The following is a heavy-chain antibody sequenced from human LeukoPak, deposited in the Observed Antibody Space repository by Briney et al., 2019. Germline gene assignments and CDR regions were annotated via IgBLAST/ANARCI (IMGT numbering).Heavy chain of an antibody. CDR2: ISSSNSYI. V-gene: IGHV3-21*01. CDR1: GFTFSSYS. CDR3: ARDLFPFGELPHGY. Sequence: GGSLRLSCAASGFTFSSYSMNWVRQAPGKGLEWVSSISSSNSYIYYADSVKGRFTISRDNAKNSLYLQMNSLRAEDTAVYYCARDLFPFGELPHGYWGQGTLVTVSS. J-gene: IGHJ4*02. D-gene: IGHD3-10*01.